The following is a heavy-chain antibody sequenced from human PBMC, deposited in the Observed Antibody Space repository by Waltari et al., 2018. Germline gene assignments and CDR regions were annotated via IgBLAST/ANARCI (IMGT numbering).Heavy chain of an antibody. J-gene: IGHJ4*02. Sequence: QVQLQESGPGLVKPSETLSLTCAVSGYSISSGYYWGWLRQPPGKGLEWIGSIYHSGSTYYNPSLKSRVTISVDTSKNQFSLKLSSVTAADTAVYYCARLAGSRGFYDFWRDYHISTDYYFDYWGQGTLVTVSS. CDR1: GYSISSGYY. CDR3: ARLAGSRGFYDFWRDYHISTDYYFDY. V-gene: IGHV4-38-2*01. D-gene: IGHD3-3*01. CDR2: IYHSGST.